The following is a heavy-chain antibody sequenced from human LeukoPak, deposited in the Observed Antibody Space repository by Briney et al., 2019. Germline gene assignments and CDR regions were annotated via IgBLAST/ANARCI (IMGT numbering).Heavy chain of an antibody. Sequence: AASVKVSCKASGYTFTNNDINWVRQATGQGIEWMGWVSPDSGDTGYAPNFRGRVTMTTDTSINTAYMELTSLTSEDTAIYYCPRGRAAGDWGQGTLVTVSS. V-gene: IGHV1-8*01. J-gene: IGHJ4*02. CDR1: GYTFTNND. D-gene: IGHD6-19*01. CDR2: VSPDSGDT. CDR3: PRGRAAGD.